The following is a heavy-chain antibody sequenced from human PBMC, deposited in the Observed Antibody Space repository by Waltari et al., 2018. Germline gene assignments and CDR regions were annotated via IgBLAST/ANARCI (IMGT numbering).Heavy chain of an antibody. Sequence: QLQLQESGPGLVKPSGTLSLTCNVSGDSMSSNDWWSWVRQPPGKGLEWIGQSHRSGRINYNPSLESRVTISIDTANNQFSLKVTSTTTADTAVYYCARDRGRGLYLDSWGRGTLVTVSP. CDR2: SHRSGRI. J-gene: IGHJ4*02. CDR3: ARDRGRGLYLDS. D-gene: IGHD2-15*01. V-gene: IGHV4-4*02. CDR1: GDSMSSNDW.